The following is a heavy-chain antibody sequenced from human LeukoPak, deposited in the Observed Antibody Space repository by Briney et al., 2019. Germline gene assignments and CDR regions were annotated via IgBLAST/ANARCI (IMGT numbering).Heavy chain of an antibody. CDR1: DDSITMYY. J-gene: IGHJ6*03. Sequence: SETLSLTCSVSDDSITMYYWTWIRQPPGKGLEWIGYADHTGSTHFNPSLHGRVSISRDKTNHLSPLSLRSVTGAVRAVHFCARRRVSPSTSYSTNSSYFYMDVWGKGTTVTVSS. V-gene: IGHV4-59*01. CDR3: ARRRVSPSTSYSTNSSYFYMDV. CDR2: ADHTGST. D-gene: IGHD4-23*01.